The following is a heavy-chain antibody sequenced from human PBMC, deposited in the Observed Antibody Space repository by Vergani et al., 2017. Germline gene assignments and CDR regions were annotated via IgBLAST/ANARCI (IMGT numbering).Heavy chain of an antibody. V-gene: IGHV4-38-2*01. CDR3: ARQPSPVEEDY. J-gene: IGHJ4*02. CDR1: GYSISSGYY. Sequence: QVQLQESGPGLVKPSETLSLTCAVSGYSISSGYYWGWIRQPPGKGLEWIGSIHHSGSTYYNPSLKSRVTIAVDTSKNQFCLKLSSVTAADTAVYYCARQPSPVEEDYWGQGTLVTVSS. CDR2: IHHSGST.